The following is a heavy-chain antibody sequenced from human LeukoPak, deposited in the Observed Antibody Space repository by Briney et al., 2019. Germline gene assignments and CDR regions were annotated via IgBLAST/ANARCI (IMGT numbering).Heavy chain of an antibody. Sequence: ADTLSLTCAVSGEALSGYYWTWIRQPPGKGLEWIGEINHSGTANYNASLTSRVTISLDSSKNQSSLKLSSVTAADTAVYYCARGQGTVTTHWGQGTLATVS. CDR2: INHSGTA. D-gene: IGHD4-17*01. J-gene: IGHJ4*02. V-gene: IGHV4-34*01. CDR1: GEALSGYY. CDR3: ARGQGTVTTH.